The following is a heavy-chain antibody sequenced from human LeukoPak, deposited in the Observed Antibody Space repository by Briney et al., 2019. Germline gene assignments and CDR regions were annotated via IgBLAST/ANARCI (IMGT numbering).Heavy chain of an antibody. J-gene: IGHJ6*02. CDR1: GGSISSYY. D-gene: IGHD3-22*01. CDR3: ARMYYYDSSATKTSDYYGMDV. Sequence: PSETLSLTCTVSGGSISSYYWSWIRQPPGKGLEWIGYIYYSGSTNYNPSLKSRVTISVDTSKNQFSLKLSSVTAADTAVYYCARMYYYDSSATKTSDYYGMDVWGQGTTVTVSS. V-gene: IGHV4-59*01. CDR2: IYYSGST.